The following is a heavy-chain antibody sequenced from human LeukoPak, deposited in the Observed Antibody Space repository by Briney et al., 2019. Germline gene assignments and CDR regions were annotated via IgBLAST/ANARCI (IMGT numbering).Heavy chain of an antibody. CDR1: GGSVSSYY. Sequence: SETLSLTCTVSGGSVSSYYWSWIRQPPGKGLEWIGYIYYSGSTNYNHSLKSRVTISVDTSKNQFSLKLSSVTAADTAVYYCARGSSWPSYYYYGMDVWGQGTTVTVSS. J-gene: IGHJ6*02. D-gene: IGHD6-13*01. CDR3: ARGSSWPSYYYYGMDV. V-gene: IGHV4-59*02. CDR2: IYYSGST.